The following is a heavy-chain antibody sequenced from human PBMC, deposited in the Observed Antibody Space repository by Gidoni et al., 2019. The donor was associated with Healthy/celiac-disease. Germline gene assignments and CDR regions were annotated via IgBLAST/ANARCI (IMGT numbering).Heavy chain of an antibody. Sequence: EVQLLESGGGLVQPGGSLRLSCSASGFPFSSYAMSWVRQAPGKGLEWVSAISGSGGSTYYADSVKGRFTISRDNSKNTLYLQMNSLRAEDTAVYYCAKVAVVVVTGGVATFDYWGQGTLVTVSS. CDR1: GFPFSSYA. J-gene: IGHJ4*02. CDR2: ISGSGGST. CDR3: AKVAVVVVTGGVATFDY. V-gene: IGHV3-23*01. D-gene: IGHD2-21*02.